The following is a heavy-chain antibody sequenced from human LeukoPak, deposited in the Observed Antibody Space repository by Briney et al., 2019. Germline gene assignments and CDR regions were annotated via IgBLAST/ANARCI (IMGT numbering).Heavy chain of an antibody. CDR1: GFTFSSYG. J-gene: IGHJ4*02. V-gene: IGHV3-30*02. Sequence: PGGSLRLSCAASGFTFSSYGIHWVRQAPGKGLEWVAFIRYDGSNKYYADSVKGRFTISRDNSKNTLYPQMNSLRAEDTAVYYCAKDPPMYSGSYFDYWGQGTLVTVSS. CDR3: AKDPPMYSGSYFDY. D-gene: IGHD1-26*01. CDR2: IRYDGSNK.